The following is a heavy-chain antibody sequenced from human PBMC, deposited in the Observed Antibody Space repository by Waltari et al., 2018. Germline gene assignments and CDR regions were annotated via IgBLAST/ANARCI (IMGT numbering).Heavy chain of an antibody. D-gene: IGHD6-13*01. CDR3: ARGARSYSSSWYGWFDP. CDR1: GFTFSSYW. V-gene: IGHV3-74*01. CDR2: INSDGSST. J-gene: IGHJ5*02. Sequence: EVQLVESGGGLVQPGGSLRLSCAASGFTFSSYWMHWVRQAPGKGLVWVSRINSDGSSTSYADSVKGRVTISRDNAKNTLYLQMNSLRAEDTAVYYCARGARSYSSSWYGWFDPWGQGTLVTVSS.